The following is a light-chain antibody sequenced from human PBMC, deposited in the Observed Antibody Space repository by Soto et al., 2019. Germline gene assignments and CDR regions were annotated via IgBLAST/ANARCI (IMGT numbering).Light chain of an antibody. Sequence: EIVMTQSPATLSVSPGQRATLSCRASESVSSPLAWYQQKPGQAPRLLIYDSSTRATGIPARFSGSESGTEFTLTISSLQSEDFAVYYCHHYHNWPMTFGQGTRLEI. CDR1: ESVSSP. CDR2: DSS. J-gene: IGKJ5*01. V-gene: IGKV3-15*01. CDR3: HHYHNWPMT.